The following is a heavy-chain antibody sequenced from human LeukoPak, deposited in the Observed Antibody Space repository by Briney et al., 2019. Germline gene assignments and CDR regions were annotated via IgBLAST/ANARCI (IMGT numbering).Heavy chain of an antibody. Sequence: GGSLRLSCAATGFTFKDYGMHWVRQPPGKGLEWVSSINWNGGGTDYADSVKGRFTISRDNAKNSLYLQLSSLRREDTALYYCAKHMRATNTYSFFGLDVWGQGTTVTVSS. CDR2: INWNGGGT. V-gene: IGHV3-9*01. CDR1: GFTFKDYG. J-gene: IGHJ6*02. CDR3: AKHMRATNTYSFFGLDV. D-gene: IGHD1-26*01.